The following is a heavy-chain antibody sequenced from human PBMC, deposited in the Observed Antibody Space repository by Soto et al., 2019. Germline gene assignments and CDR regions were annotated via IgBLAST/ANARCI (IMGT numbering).Heavy chain of an antibody. D-gene: IGHD3-22*01. CDR2: INPAESDT. J-gene: IGHJ5*01. Sequence: PGESLDISCRGSGYIFTNHWIAWVCPMTGKGLAWMAIINPAESDTRYSPSFQGQVTVSVNKSTTTAYLQWSSLRASDTAMYYCARPDSSGWYDCWGQGTLVPVSS. CDR1: GYIFTNHW. CDR3: ARPDSSGWYDC. V-gene: IGHV5-51*03.